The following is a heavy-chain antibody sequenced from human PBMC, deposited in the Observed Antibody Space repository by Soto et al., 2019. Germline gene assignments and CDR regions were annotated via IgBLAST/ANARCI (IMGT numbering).Heavy chain of an antibody. D-gene: IGHD3-22*01. CDR1: GFSFSSYA. V-gene: IGHV3-33*01. CDR2: IWSDGSNK. Sequence: GGSLRLSCAASGFSFSSYAIHWVRQAPGKGLEWVSVIWSDGSNKYYADSVKGRFTISRDNSKNSLYLQMNSLRAEDTAVYYCARDYDSSGDYWGQGTLVTVSS. J-gene: IGHJ4*02. CDR3: ARDYDSSGDY.